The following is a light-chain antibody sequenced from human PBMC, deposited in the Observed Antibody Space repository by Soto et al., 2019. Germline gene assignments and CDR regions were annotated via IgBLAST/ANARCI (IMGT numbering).Light chain of an antibody. Sequence: DIQMTQSPSSLSASVGDRVTITCRASQDIRNDLGWYQQKPGTAPKRLIYAASSLLSGVPSRFSGSVSGTDFTLTISGLQPEDFVTYYCLQYRDYPWTFGQGTKVEIK. CDR3: LQYRDYPWT. CDR2: AAS. CDR1: QDIRND. V-gene: IGKV1-17*01. J-gene: IGKJ1*01.